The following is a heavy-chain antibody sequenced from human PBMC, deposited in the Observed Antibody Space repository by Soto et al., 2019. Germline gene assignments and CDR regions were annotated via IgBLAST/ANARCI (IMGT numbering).Heavy chain of an antibody. V-gene: IGHV1-8*01. CDR3: ARRRGESYYGLDY. CDR1: GYNFNNYE. Sequence: QVQLLQSGAEVKKPGASVKISCKASGYNFNNYEINWVRQAPAQGLEWMGWMKGYRRNPLYAQNFQGRLTLTTDTSTNTAYLELTRLAYEDTAIYFCARRRGESYYGLDYWGQGTLVTVSS. CDR2: MKGYRRNP. D-gene: IGHD1-26*01. J-gene: IGHJ4*02.